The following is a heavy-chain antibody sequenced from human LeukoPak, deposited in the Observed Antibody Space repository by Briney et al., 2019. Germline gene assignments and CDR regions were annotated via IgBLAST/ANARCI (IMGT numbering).Heavy chain of an antibody. CDR1: GGSVTSGGFY. Sequence: SETLSLTCSVFGGSVTSGGFYWGWLRQPPGKGPEWIATIYYTGSTYYNPSLKSRVTISIDTSKNQFSLRLTSVTATDTALYHCARHSGSGSESRPFDPWGQGTLVSVSS. J-gene: IGHJ5*02. D-gene: IGHD3-10*01. CDR3: ARHSGSGSESRPFDP. CDR2: IYYTGST. V-gene: IGHV4-39*01.